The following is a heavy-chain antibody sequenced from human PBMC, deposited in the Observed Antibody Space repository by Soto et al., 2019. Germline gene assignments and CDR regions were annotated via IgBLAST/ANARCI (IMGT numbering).Heavy chain of an antibody. V-gene: IGHV1-18*04. CDR2: ISAYNGNT. CDR1: GYTFTSYG. J-gene: IGHJ2*01. Sequence: QVQLVQSGAEVKKPGASVKVSCKASGYTFTSYGISWVRQAPGQGLEWMGWISAYNGNTNYAQKLQGRVNMTTDTYTSTAYMELRSLRSDDTAVYYCARDRSLRYYDSSGYYAYWHFDLWGRGTLVTVSS. CDR3: ARDRSLRYYDSSGYYAYWHFDL. D-gene: IGHD3-22*01.